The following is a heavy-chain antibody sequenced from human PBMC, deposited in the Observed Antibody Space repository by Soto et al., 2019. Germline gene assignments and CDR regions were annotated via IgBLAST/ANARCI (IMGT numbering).Heavy chain of an antibody. CDR2: IYYSGST. CDR1: GGSISSYY. CDR3: ARGGYSYDSDY. J-gene: IGHJ4*02. D-gene: IGHD5-18*01. V-gene: IGHV4-59*01. Sequence: SETLSLTCTVSGGSISSYYWSWIRQPPGKGLEWIGYIYYSGSTNYNPSLKSRVTISVDTSKNQFSLKLSSVTAADAAVYYCARGGYSYDSDYWGQGTLVTVSS.